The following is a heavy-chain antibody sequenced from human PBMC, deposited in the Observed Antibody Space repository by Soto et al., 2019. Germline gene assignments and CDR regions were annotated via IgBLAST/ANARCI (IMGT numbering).Heavy chain of an antibody. CDR1: GYTFTSYD. CDR2: MNPNSGNT. D-gene: IGHD6-13*01. V-gene: IGHV1-8*01. J-gene: IGHJ6*02. CDR3: ARERGDSSSWFRRAYYYYGMDV. Sequence: QVQLVQSGADVKKPWASVKVSCKASGYTFTSYDINWVRQATGQGLEWMGWMNPNSGNTGYAQKFQGRVTMTRNTSISTAYMELSSLRSEDTAVYYCARERGDSSSWFRRAYYYYGMDVWGQGTTVTVSS.